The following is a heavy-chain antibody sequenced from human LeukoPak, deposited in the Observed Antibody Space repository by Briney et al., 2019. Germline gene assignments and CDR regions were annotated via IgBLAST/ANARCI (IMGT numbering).Heavy chain of an antibody. D-gene: IGHD5-12*01. CDR3: ARMGGYSGYATH. J-gene: IGHJ4*02. CDR2: IHYSGTT. CDR1: GGSISTYY. V-gene: IGHV4-59*08. Sequence: NPSETLSLTCTVSGGSISTYYWSWIRQPPGKGLEWIGYIHYSGTTNYNPSLKSRVTISLDTSKNQFSLNLSSMTAADTAVHYCARMGGYSGYATHWGQGTLVTVSS.